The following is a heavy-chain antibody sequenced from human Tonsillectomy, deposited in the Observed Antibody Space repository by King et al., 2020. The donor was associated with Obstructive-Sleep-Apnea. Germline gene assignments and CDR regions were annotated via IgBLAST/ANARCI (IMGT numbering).Heavy chain of an antibody. CDR1: GGSISSGGYY. V-gene: IGHV4-31*03. CDR2: IYYSGRA. D-gene: IGHD5-12*01. Sequence: QLQESGPGLVKPSQTLSLTCSVSGGSISSGGYYWSWIRQLPGKGLDWIGYIYYSGRAYYNPSLKSRLTISVDTSKNHFSLNLNSVTAADTAVYYCARAGYSGYDFDYWGQGTLVTVSS. CDR3: ARAGYSGYDFDY. J-gene: IGHJ4*02.